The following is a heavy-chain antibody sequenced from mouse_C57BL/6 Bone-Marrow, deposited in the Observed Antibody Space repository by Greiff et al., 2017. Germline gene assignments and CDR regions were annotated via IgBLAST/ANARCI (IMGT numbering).Heavy chain of an antibody. D-gene: IGHD1-2*01. CDR2: IWGDGGT. J-gene: IGHJ3*01. V-gene: IGHV2-3*01. CDR3: AKAAMAI. Sequence: VKLVESGPGLVAPSQSLSITCAVSGFSLTSYGVSWVRQPPGKGLEWLGVIWGDGGTNYHSALISRLSISKDNSMSQVFIKLNSLQTDDTARYYCAKAAMAIWGQGTLVTVSA. CDR1: GFSLTSYG.